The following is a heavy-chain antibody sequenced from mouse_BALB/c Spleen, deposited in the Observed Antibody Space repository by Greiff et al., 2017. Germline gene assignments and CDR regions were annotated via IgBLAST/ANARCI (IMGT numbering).Heavy chain of an antibody. J-gene: IGHJ4*01. CDR2: ISSGSSTI. CDR3: ARDGGAYYGVMGY. D-gene: IGHD2-10*01. CDR1: GFTFSSFG. Sequence: EVQVVESGGGLVQPGGSRKLSCAASGFTFSSFGMHWVRQAPEKGLEWVAYISSGSSTIYYADTVKGRFTISRDNPKNTLFLQMTSLRSEDTAMYYCARDGGAYYGVMGYWGQGTSVTVSA. V-gene: IGHV5-17*02.